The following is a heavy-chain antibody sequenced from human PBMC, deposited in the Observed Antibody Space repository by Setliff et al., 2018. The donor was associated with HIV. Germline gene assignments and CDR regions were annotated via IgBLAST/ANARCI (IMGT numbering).Heavy chain of an antibody. D-gene: IGHD2-2*01. CDR3: ARAFLLVPGARDYYYYLDV. J-gene: IGHJ6*03. CDR2: INHSGSS. CDR1: GGSFSGYY. V-gene: IGHV4-34*01. Sequence: SETLSLTCAVYGGSFSGYYWSWIRQHPGRGLEWIGEINHSGSSNYNPSLKSRVTISVDTSKNQFSLRLRSVTAADTAVYYCARAFLLVPGARDYYYYLDVWGQGNTVTVSS.